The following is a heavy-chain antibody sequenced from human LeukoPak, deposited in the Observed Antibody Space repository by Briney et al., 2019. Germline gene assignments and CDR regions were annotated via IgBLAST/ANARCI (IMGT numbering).Heavy chain of an antibody. Sequence: GASVKVSCKASGDTFSKYGISWVRQAPGQGLEWTGRIIPILEGIDYAQKFQGRVSITADKSTSTAYMEVSSLKSEDTAVYYCARESLSATPIFDFWGRGTLVTVSS. D-gene: IGHD5-12*01. V-gene: IGHV1-69*04. CDR3: ARESLSATPIFDF. CDR1: GDTFSKYG. J-gene: IGHJ4*02. CDR2: IIPILEGI.